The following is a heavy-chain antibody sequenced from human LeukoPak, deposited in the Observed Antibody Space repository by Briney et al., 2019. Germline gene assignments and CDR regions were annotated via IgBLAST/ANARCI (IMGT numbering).Heavy chain of an antibody. CDR2: ISGSGGST. D-gene: IGHD2-2*01. V-gene: IGHV3-23*01. Sequence: PGGSLRLSCAASGFSFSSNWMHWVRHAPGKGLVWVSAISGSGGSTYYADSVKGRFTISRDNSKNTLYLQMNSLRAEDTAVYYCAKLSVPAAMRINWFDPWGQGTLVTVSS. CDR1: GFSFSSNW. CDR3: AKLSVPAAMRINWFDP. J-gene: IGHJ5*02.